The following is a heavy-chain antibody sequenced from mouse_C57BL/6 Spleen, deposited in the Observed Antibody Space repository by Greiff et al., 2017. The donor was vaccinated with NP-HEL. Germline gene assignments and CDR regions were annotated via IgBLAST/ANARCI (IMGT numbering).Heavy chain of an antibody. D-gene: IGHD1-1*01. CDR2: IDPENGDT. Sequence: VQLQQSGAELVRPGASVKLSCTASGFNIKDDYMHWVKQRPEQGLEWIGWIDPENGDTEYASKFQGKATITADTSSNTAYLQLSSLTSEDTAVYYCTFNYYGSSYVDYYAMDYWGQGTSVTVSS. CDR1: GFNIKDDY. CDR3: TFNYYGSSYVDYYAMDY. J-gene: IGHJ4*01. V-gene: IGHV14-4*01.